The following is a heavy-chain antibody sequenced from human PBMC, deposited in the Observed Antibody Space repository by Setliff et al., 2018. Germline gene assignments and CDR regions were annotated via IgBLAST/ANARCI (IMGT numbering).Heavy chain of an antibody. Sequence: PSETLSLTCAVYGGSFSTYYWIWIRQPPGKGLEWIGEINHSGSTNYNPSLKSRVTISVDTSKNRFSLKLSAVTAADTAVYYCTGGSQWLPSNWGQGTLVTVSS. J-gene: IGHJ4*02. V-gene: IGHV4-34*01. CDR1: GGSFSTYY. CDR3: TGGSQWLPSN. CDR2: INHSGST. D-gene: IGHD6-19*01.